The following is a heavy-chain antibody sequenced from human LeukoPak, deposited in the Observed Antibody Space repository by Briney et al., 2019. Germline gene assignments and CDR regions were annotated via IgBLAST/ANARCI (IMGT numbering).Heavy chain of an antibody. CDR3: ARASWAF. D-gene: IGHD1-26*01. CDR1: GGFFSGYY. Sequence: SETLSLTCAVYGGFFSGYYWSWIRQPPGKGMEWIGEINHSGSTNYNPSLKSRVPIPVDTSKNQSSLKLSSVNAADTPCYSCARASWAFWGQGTLVTVPS. CDR2: INHSGST. V-gene: IGHV4-34*01. J-gene: IGHJ4*02.